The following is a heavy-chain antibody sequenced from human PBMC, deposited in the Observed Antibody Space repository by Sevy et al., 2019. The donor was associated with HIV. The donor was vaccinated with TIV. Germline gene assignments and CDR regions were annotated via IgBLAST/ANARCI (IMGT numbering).Heavy chain of an antibody. CDR1: GFDFNHHW. CDR3: ARLPTGLQSFNYLLSSYFDS. Sequence: GGSLRLSCAASGFDFNHHWMSWVRQAPQKGLEWVANIKQDGSETYYVDSMEGRFTISRDNAKNSLYLQMNALRAEDTVVYYCARLPTGLQSFNYLLSSYFDSWGQGTLVTVSS. D-gene: IGHD3-9*01. V-gene: IGHV3-7*01. CDR2: IKQDGSET. J-gene: IGHJ4*02.